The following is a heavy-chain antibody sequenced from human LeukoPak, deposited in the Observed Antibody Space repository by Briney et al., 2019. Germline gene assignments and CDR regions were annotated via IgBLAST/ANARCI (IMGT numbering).Heavy chain of an antibody. Sequence: SETLSLTCTVSGGSISSYYWSWIRQPPGKGLEWIGYIYYSGSTNYNPSLKSRVTISVDTSKNQFSLKLSSVTAADTAVYYCARGRNGYNLYYFDYWGQGTLVTVSS. CDR3: ARGRNGYNLYYFDY. V-gene: IGHV4-59*01. CDR1: GGSISSYY. J-gene: IGHJ4*02. D-gene: IGHD5-24*01. CDR2: IYYSGST.